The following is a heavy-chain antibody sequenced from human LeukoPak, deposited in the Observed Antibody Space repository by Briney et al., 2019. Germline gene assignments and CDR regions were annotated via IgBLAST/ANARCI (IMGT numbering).Heavy chain of an antibody. D-gene: IGHD2-2*01. CDR1: GGSISSYY. V-gene: IGHV4-4*07. CDR3: ASSPADIVVVPAAIQFDY. J-gene: IGHJ4*02. Sequence: SETLSLTCTVSGGSISSYYWSWIRQPAGKGLEWIGRIYTSGSTNYNPSLKSRVTMSVDTSKNQFSLKLSSVTAADTAVYYCASSPADIVVVPAAIQFDYWGQGTLVTVSS. CDR2: IYTSGST.